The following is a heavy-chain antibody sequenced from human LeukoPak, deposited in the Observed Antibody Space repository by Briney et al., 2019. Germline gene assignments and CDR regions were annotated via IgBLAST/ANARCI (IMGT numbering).Heavy chain of an antibody. V-gene: IGHV3-30*04. CDR3: ARDTPYSGSYGLDY. CDR1: GFTFSSYA. J-gene: IGHJ4*02. CDR2: ISYDGRNK. Sequence: GGSLRLSCAASGFTFSSYAMHWVRQAPGKGLEWVAVISYDGRNKYYADSVKGRFTISRDNSKNTLYLQMNSLRAEDTAVYYCARDTPYSGSYGLDYWGQGTLVTVSS. D-gene: IGHD1-26*01.